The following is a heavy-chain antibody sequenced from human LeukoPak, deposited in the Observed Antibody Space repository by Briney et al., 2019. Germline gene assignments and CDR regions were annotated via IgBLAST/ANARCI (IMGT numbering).Heavy chain of an antibody. V-gene: IGHV3-30*18. Sequence: SGGSLRLSCAASGFTFSSYGMHWVRQAPGKGLEWVAVISYDGSNKYYADSVKGRFTISRDNSKNTLYLQMNSLRAEDTAVYYCAKGEGNFDYWGQGTLVTVSS. CDR1: GFTFSSYG. CDR2: ISYDGSNK. CDR3: AKGEGNFDY. D-gene: IGHD6-13*01. J-gene: IGHJ4*02.